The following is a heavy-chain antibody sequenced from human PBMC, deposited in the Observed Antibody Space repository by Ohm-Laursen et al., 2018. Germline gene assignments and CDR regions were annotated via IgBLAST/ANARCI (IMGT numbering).Heavy chain of an antibody. V-gene: IGHV1-2*02. J-gene: IGHJ4*02. CDR3: ARAQYSSGVGVFDY. D-gene: IGHD3-22*01. CDR1: GYTFTGYY. CDR2: INPNSGGT. Sequence: SVKVSCKASGYTFTGYYMHWVRQAPGQGLEWMGWINPNSGGTNYAQKFQGRVTMTRDTSITTLYMELNSLTFDDTAVYYCARAQYSSGVGVFDYWGQGTLVTVSS.